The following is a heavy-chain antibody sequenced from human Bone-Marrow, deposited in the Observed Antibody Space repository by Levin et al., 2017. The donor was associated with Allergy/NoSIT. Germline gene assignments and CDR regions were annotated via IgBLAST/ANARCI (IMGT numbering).Heavy chain of an antibody. D-gene: IGHD6-13*01. V-gene: IGHV3-30*18. CDR2: ISYDGSNK. J-gene: IGHJ6*02. CDR3: AKSIAAVGYYGMDV. CDR1: GFTFSSYG. Sequence: GGSLRLSCAASGFTFSSYGMHWVRQAPGKGLEWVAVISYDGSNKYYADSVKGRFTISRDNSKNTLYLQMNSLRAEDTAVYYCAKSIAAVGYYGMDVWGQGTTVTVSS.